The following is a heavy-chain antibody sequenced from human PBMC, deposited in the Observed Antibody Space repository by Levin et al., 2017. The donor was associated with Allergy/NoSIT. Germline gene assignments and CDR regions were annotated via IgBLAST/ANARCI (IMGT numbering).Heavy chain of an antibody. CDR1: GFTVSSNY. D-gene: IGHD1-1*01. J-gene: IGHJ4*02. CDR2: IYSGGST. V-gene: IGHV3-53*01. CDR3: ASAHWNPSQFDY. Sequence: GGSLRLSCAASGFTVSSNYMSWVRQAPGKGLEWVSVIYSGGSTYYADSVKGRFTISRDNSKNTLYLQMNSLRAEDTAVYYCASAHWNPSQFDYGGQGTLVTVSS.